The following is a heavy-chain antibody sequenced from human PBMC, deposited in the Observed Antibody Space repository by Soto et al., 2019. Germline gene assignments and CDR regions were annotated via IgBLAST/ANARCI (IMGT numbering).Heavy chain of an antibody. V-gene: IGHV4-4*02. J-gene: IGHJ4*02. D-gene: IGHD3-22*01. CDR3: ASRVPMIVGTYYFDY. Sequence: SETLSLTCAVSGGSISSSNWWSWVRQPPGKGLEWIGEIYHSGSTNYNPSLKSRVTISVDKSKNQFSLKLSSVTAADTTVYYCASRVPMIVGTYYFDYWGQGTLVTVSS. CDR2: IYHSGST. CDR1: GGSISSSNW.